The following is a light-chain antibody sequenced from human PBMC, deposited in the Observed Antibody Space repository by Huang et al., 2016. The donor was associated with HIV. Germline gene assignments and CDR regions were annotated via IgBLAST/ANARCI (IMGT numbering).Light chain of an antibody. CDR1: QDINTY. V-gene: IGKV1-8*01. CDR2: ATS. J-gene: IGKJ1*01. Sequence: AIRITQSPSSLSASTGDKVSITCRASQDINTYLALYHQKPGKPPSLLIYATSTLQSGVPSRFSCSGSGTDFTLTNTHLQSEDFATYYCQQYYSFPLTFGQGSQVEV. CDR3: QQYYSFPLT.